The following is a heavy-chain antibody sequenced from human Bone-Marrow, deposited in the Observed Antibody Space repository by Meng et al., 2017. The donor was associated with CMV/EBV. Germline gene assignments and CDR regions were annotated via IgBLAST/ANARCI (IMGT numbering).Heavy chain of an antibody. CDR1: GFTFSSYT. CDR3: AKDLTARLRGADAFDI. Sequence: ESLKISCAASGFTFSSYTMNWVRQAPGKGLEWVSSTSSSSSYIYYADSVKGRFTISRDNAKNSLYLQMNSLRAEDTAVYYCAKDLTARLRGADAFDIWGQGTMVTVSS. D-gene: IGHD6-6*01. J-gene: IGHJ3*02. CDR2: TSSSSSYI. V-gene: IGHV3-21*04.